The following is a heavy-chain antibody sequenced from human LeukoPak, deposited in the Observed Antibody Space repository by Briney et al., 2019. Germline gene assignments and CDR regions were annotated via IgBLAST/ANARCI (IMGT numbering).Heavy chain of an antibody. V-gene: IGHV3-23*01. CDR3: AKHRGARVQGVDY. Sequence: GGSLRLSCAASGFTFSSYAMSWVRQAPGKGLEWVSTISGGGGGTYYADSVKGRFTISRDNSKNTLYLQMNSLSAEDTAVYYCAKHRGARVQGVDYWGQGTLVTASS. CDR2: ISGGGGGT. J-gene: IGHJ4*02. CDR1: GFTFSSYA. D-gene: IGHD3-3*01.